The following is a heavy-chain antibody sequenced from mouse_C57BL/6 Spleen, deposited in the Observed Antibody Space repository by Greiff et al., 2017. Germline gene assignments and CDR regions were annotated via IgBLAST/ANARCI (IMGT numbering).Heavy chain of an antibody. CDR3: ARGVLRGDWYFDV. J-gene: IGHJ1*03. V-gene: IGHV1-80*01. Sequence: VQLQQSGAELVKPGASVKISCTASGYAFSSYWMNWVKQRPGKGLEWIGQIYPGDGDTNYNGKFKGNATLTADKSSSTAYMQLSSLTAEDAAVYFCARGVLRGDWYFDVWGTGTTVTVSS. D-gene: IGHD1-1*01. CDR2: IYPGDGDT. CDR1: GYAFSSYW.